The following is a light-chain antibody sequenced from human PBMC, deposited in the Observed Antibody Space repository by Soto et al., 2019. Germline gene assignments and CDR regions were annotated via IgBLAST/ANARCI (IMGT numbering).Light chain of an antibody. CDR2: AAS. CDR1: QSVSSY. J-gene: IGKJ1*01. V-gene: IGKV3-20*01. Sequence: EIVLTQSPATLSLSPGERATLSCRASQSVSSYLAWYQQKPGQAPRLLIYAASSRATGIPDRFSGGGSGTDFTLTISRLEPEDFAVYYCQQYGSSLWTFGQGTKVDIK. CDR3: QQYGSSLWT.